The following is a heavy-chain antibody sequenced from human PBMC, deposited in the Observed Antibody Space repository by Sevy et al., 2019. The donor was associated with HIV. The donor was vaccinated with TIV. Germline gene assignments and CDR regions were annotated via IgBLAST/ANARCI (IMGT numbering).Heavy chain of an antibody. J-gene: IGHJ5*02. CDR1: GGTFNNYA. CDR3: AKTGRVGLGNWLDP. CDR2: IISIFGTT. Sequence: ASVKVSCKASGGTFNNYAISWVRQAPGQGLEWMGGIISIFGTTNYAQKFQGRVTITADESTKTAYMELSSLRSEDTAQSYCAKTGRVGLGNWLDPWGQGTLVTVSS. D-gene: IGHD3-16*01. V-gene: IGHV1-69*13.